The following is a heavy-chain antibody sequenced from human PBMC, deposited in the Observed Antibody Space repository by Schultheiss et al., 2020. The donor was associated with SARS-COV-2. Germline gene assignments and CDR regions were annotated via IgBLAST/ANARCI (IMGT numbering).Heavy chain of an antibody. Sequence: SQTLSLTCSVSGVSLSSSDYYWTWVRQPPGKGLECIGSIYYSGSTYYNPSLKSRVTISLDTSKNQFSLKLSSVTAADTAVYYCARDKRGGAFYVSGVFDPWGQGTLVTVSS. J-gene: IGHJ5*02. CDR2: IYYSGST. V-gene: IGHV4-30-4*01. CDR3: ARDKRGGAFYVSGVFDP. CDR1: GVSLSSSDYY. D-gene: IGHD2/OR15-2a*01.